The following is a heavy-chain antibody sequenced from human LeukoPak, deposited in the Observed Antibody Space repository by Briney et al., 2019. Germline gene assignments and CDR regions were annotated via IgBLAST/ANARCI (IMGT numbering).Heavy chain of an antibody. Sequence: GGSLRLSCAASGFTFSTYGMHWVRQAPGKGLEWVAVIRYDGNNKFYVDSVRGRFTISRDNSKNTLYLQMNSLRAEDTAVYYCARWDGYNYEYYFDYWGQGTLVTVSS. CDR3: ARWDGYNYEYYFDY. V-gene: IGHV3-33*01. CDR1: GFTFSTYG. J-gene: IGHJ4*02. D-gene: IGHD5-24*01. CDR2: IRYDGNNK.